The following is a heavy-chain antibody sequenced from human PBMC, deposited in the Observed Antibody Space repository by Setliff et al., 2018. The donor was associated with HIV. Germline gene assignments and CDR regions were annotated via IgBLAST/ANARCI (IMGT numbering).Heavy chain of an antibody. CDR2: VNADNANT. Sequence: ASVKVSCKASGYTFTGHAIHWVRQAPGQRLEWMGWVNADNANTKYSQNFQGRVTITRDTSAGTAYMDLSSLRSEDTAVYYCARGSSGYPYYFDYWGQGTLVTVSS. CDR3: ARGSSGYPYYFDY. D-gene: IGHD3-22*01. CDR1: GYTFTGHA. J-gene: IGHJ4*02. V-gene: IGHV1-3*01.